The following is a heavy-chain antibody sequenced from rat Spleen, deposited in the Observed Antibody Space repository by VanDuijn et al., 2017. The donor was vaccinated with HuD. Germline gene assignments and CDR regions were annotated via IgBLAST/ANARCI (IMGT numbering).Heavy chain of an antibody. J-gene: IGHJ2*01. CDR3: ARQNWPYYFDY. D-gene: IGHD5-1*01. CDR1: GFIFSDYN. V-gene: IGHV5-7*01. CDR2: ISYDGSTT. Sequence: EVQLVESGGGLVQPGRSIKLSCAASGFIFSDYNMAWVRQAPKKGLEWVATISYDGSTTYYRDSVKGRFTISRDNAKSTLYLQMDSLGSEDTATYYCARQNWPYYFDYWGQGVMVTVSS.